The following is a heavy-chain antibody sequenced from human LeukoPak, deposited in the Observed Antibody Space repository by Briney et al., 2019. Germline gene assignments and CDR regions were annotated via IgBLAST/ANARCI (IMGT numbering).Heavy chain of an antibody. D-gene: IGHD3-10*01. J-gene: IGHJ4*02. V-gene: IGHV3-66*01. CDR2: IYSGGST. CDR1: GFTVSSNY. Sequence: GGSLRLSCAASGFTVSSNYMSWVRQAPGKGLEWVSVIYSGGSTYYADSVKGRFTIPRDNSKNTLYLQMNSLRAEDTAVYYCARDTPSGGLDYWGQGTLVTVSS. CDR3: ARDTPSGGLDY.